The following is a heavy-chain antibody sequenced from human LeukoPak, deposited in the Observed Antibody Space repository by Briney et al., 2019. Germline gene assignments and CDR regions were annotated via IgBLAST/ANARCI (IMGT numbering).Heavy chain of an antibody. CDR3: ARGISSSWYYFDY. CDR1: GGTFSSYA. V-gene: IGHV1-8*03. Sequence: ASVKVSCKASGGTFSSYAISWVRQATGQGLEWMGWMNPNSGNTGYAQKFQGRVTITRNTSISTAYMELSSLRSEDTAVYYCARGISSSWYYFDYWGQGTLVTVSS. J-gene: IGHJ4*02. CDR2: MNPNSGNT. D-gene: IGHD6-13*01.